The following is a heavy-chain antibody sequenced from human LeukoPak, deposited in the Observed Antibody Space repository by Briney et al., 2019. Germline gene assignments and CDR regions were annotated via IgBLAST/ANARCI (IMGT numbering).Heavy chain of an antibody. CDR3: ARGFRAFDF. Sequence: PGGSLRLSCAASGFTFSSHTMNWVRQAPGKGLEWVSSISSTSTSIYHADSVKGRFTISRDNTKDSLYLQMDGLRAEDTAVYYCARGFRAFDFWAQGTMVTVSS. CDR1: GFTFSSHT. CDR2: ISSTSTSI. V-gene: IGHV3-21*01. J-gene: IGHJ3*01.